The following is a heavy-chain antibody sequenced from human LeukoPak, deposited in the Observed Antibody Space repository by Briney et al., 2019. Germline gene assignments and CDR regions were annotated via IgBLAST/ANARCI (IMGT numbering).Heavy chain of an antibody. D-gene: IGHD5-12*01. Sequence: SETLSLTCTVSGGSISSSSYYWGWIRQHPGKGLEWIGYIYYSGSTYYNPSLKSRVIISVDTSKNQFSLKLSSVTAADTAVYYCAKDPYRASSGLVDYWGQGTLVTVSS. CDR2: IYYSGST. CDR1: GGSISSSSYY. V-gene: IGHV4-31*03. CDR3: AKDPYRASSGLVDY. J-gene: IGHJ4*02.